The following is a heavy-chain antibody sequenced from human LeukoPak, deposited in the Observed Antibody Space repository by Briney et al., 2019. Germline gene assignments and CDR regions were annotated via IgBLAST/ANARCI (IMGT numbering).Heavy chain of an antibody. Sequence: QPGGSLRLSCAASGFAFSDSWMTWIRRAPGKGLEWVAFIKGDGSAKKYVDSVKGRFTISRDNAKNSLFLQMNSLRAEDTAVYYCARDRGWIQHDIWGQGTMVTVSS. CDR3: ARDRGWIQHDI. D-gene: IGHD5-18*01. CDR2: IKGDGSAK. CDR1: GFAFSDSW. J-gene: IGHJ3*02. V-gene: IGHV3-7*01.